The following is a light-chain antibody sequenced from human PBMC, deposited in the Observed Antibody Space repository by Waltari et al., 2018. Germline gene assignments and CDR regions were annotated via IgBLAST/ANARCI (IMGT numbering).Light chain of an antibody. V-gene: IGKV3-20*01. J-gene: IGKJ2*01. CDR3: QQYGRSWNT. CDR1: QSVSSNY. CDR2: GSS. Sequence: EIVLTQSPGTLSLSPGARATLSCRASQSVSSNYLAWYQQRPGQAPRLLIHGSSSRATGIPDRFSGSGSGTDFTLTISRLEPEDFAVYYCQQYGRSWNTFGQGTKLETK.